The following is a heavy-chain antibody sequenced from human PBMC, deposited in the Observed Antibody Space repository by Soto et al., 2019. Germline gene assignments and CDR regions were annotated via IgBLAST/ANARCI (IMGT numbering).Heavy chain of an antibody. CDR3: TTTGHRGYYYYGMDV. V-gene: IGHV3-15*01. CDR2: IKPDGSEQ. J-gene: IGHJ6*01. Sequence: SRILKKPGKGPEWVANIKPDGSEQYYAAPVKGRFTISRDDSKNTLYLQMNSLKTEDTAVYYCTTTGHRGYYYYGMDVSGQ. D-gene: IGHD3-10*01.